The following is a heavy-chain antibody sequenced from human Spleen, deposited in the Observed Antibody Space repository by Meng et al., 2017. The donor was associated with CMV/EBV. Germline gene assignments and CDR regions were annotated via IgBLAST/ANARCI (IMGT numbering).Heavy chain of an antibody. D-gene: IGHD1-26*01. CDR2: IYYSGST. CDR3: VRMYSGSYSPYGMDV. Sequence: SETLSLTCTVSGGSISSGDYYWSWIRQPPGKGLEWIGYIYYSGSTYYNPSLKSRVTISVDTSKNQFSLKLSSVTAADTAVYYSVRMYSGSYSPYGMDVWGQGTTVTVSS. V-gene: IGHV4-30-4*08. CDR1: GGSISSGDYY. J-gene: IGHJ6*02.